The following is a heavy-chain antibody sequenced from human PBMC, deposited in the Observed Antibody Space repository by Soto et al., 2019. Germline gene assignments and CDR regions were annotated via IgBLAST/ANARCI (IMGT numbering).Heavy chain of an antibody. Sequence: SLRLSCAASGFTCSSYSMSWVRQAPGKGLEWVSYISSSSSTIYYADSVKGRFTISRDNAKNSLYLQMNSLRDGDTAVYYCARHYDSSGHYHLNWFDPWGQGTLVTVSS. D-gene: IGHD3-22*01. V-gene: IGHV3-48*02. J-gene: IGHJ5*02. CDR2: ISSSSSTI. CDR1: GFTCSSYS. CDR3: ARHYDSSGHYHLNWFDP.